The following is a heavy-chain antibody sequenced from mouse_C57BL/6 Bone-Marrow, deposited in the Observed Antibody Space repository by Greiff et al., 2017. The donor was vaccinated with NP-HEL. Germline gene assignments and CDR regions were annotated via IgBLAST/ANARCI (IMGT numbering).Heavy chain of an antibody. CDR2: IWSDGST. CDR3: ARHNLYGSSYHYYYAMDY. CDR1: GFSLTSYG. D-gene: IGHD1-1*01. V-gene: IGHV2-6-1*01. J-gene: IGHJ4*01. Sequence: QVQLQQSGPGLVAPSQSLSITCTVSGFSLTSYGVHWVRQPPGKGLEWLVVIWSDGSTTYNSALKSRLSISKDNSKSQVFLKMNSLQTDDTAMYYCARHNLYGSSYHYYYAMDYWGQGTSVTVSS.